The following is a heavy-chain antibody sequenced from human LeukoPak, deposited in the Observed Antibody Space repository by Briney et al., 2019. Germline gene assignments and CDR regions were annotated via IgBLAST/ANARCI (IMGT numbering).Heavy chain of an antibody. J-gene: IGHJ4*02. CDR2: INPNSGGT. D-gene: IGHD2-2*01. CDR3: ARDPDTGYCSSTSCYAANKNLTVY. V-gene: IGHV1-2*02. CDR1: GYTFTGYY. Sequence: ASVKVSCKASGYTFTGYYMHWVRQAPGQGLEWMGWINPNSGGTNYAQKFQGRVTMTRDTSISTAYMELSRLRSDDTAVYYCARDPDTGYCSSTSCYAANKNLTVYWGQGTLVTVSS.